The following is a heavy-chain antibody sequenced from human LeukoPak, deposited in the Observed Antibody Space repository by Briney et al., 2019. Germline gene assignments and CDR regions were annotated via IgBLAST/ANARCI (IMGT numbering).Heavy chain of an antibody. CDR2: VSGSGSGGST. CDR1: GFTFSSSA. D-gene: IGHD5-24*01. Sequence: GGSLRLSCAASGFTFSSSAMSWVRQAPGKGLEWVSSVSGSGSGGSTYYADSVKGRFTISRDNSKNTLYLQMNSLIAEDTAVYYCAKSGYNRFDYWGQGTRVTVSS. V-gene: IGHV3-23*01. J-gene: IGHJ4*02. CDR3: AKSGYNRFDY.